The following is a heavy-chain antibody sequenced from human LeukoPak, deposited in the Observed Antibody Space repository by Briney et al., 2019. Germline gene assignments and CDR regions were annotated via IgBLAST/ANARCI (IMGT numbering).Heavy chain of an antibody. J-gene: IGHJ5*02. CDR1: GYSFTSYW. CDR2: IYPGDSDT. D-gene: IGHD3-10*01. CDR3: ARITMVRGVILNWFDP. V-gene: IGHV5-51*01. Sequence: GESLKISCKGSGYSFTSYWIGWVRQMPGKGLEWMGIIYPGDSDTRYSPSFQGQVTFSADKSISTAYLQWSSLKASDTAMYYCARITMVRGVILNWFDPWGQGTLVTVSS.